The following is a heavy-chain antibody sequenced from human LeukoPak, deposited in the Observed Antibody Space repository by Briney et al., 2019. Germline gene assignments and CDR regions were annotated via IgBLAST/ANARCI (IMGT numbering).Heavy chain of an antibody. CDR3: ARGYCSGGNCYSIYFDY. CDR2: IKQDGSKK. Sequence: PGGSLRLSCAASGFTSTTYWISCVRQAPGKGRERVANIKQDGSKKYYVDSVKGRFTMSRDNAKNSLYLQMNSLRVEDTAVYYCARGYCSGGNCYSIYFDYWGQGTLVTVSS. V-gene: IGHV3-7*01. J-gene: IGHJ4*02. CDR1: GFTSTTYW. D-gene: IGHD2-15*01.